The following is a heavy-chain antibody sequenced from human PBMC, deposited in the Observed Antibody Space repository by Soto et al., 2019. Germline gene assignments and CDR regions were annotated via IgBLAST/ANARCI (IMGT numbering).Heavy chain of an antibody. V-gene: IGHV4-30-4*01. CDR2: IYYSGST. CDR1: GGSISSCDYY. Sequence: PSETLSLTCTVSGGSISSCDYYWSWIRQPPGKGLEWIGYIYYSGSTYYNPSLKSRVTISVDTSKNQFSLKLSSVTAADTAVYYCASGRITIFGVVTTEENYYHYYGMDVRGQGTTVTVSS. CDR3: ASGRITIFGVVTTEENYYHYYGMDV. D-gene: IGHD3-3*01. J-gene: IGHJ6*02.